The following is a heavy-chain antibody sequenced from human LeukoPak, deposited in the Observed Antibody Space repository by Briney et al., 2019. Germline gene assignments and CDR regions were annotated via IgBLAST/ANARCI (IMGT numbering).Heavy chain of an antibody. CDR2: ISYDGSNK. CDR3: AKGDGIYSFDY. D-gene: IGHD1-26*01. J-gene: IGHJ4*02. Sequence: GGSLRLSCAASGFTFSSYGMHWVRQAPGKGLEWVAVISYDGSNKYYADSMKGRFTISRDNSKNTLYLQMNSLRAEDTAVYYCAKGDGIYSFDYWGQGTLVTVSS. CDR1: GFTFSSYG. V-gene: IGHV3-30*18.